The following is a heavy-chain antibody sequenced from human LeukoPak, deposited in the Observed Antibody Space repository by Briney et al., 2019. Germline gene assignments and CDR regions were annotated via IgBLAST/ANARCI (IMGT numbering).Heavy chain of an antibody. CDR2: IYYSGST. CDR1: GGSISSYY. D-gene: IGHD3-10*01. J-gene: IGHJ4*02. V-gene: IGHV4-59*01. Sequence: SETPSLTCTVSGGSISSYYWSWIRQPPGKGLEWIGYIYYSGSTNYNPSLKSRVTISVDTSKNQFSLKLSSVTAADTAVYYCARAPAPLLWFGELFSSAYYFDYWGQGTLVTVSS. CDR3: ARAPAPLLWFGELFSSAYYFDY.